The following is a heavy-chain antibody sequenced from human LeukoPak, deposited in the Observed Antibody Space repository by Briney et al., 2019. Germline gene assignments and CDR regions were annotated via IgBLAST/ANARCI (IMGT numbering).Heavy chain of an antibody. CDR2: IYYSGST. D-gene: IGHD1-26*01. J-gene: IGHJ6*03. V-gene: IGHV4-59*01. CDR1: GGSISSYY. Sequence: PSETLSLTCTVSGGSISSYYWSWIRQPPGKGLEWIGYIYYSGSTNYNPSLKSRVTISVDTSKNQFSLKLSSVTAADTAVYYCARAHGAGRPPHYYYYMDVWGKGTTVTVSS. CDR3: ARAHGAGRPPHYYYYMDV.